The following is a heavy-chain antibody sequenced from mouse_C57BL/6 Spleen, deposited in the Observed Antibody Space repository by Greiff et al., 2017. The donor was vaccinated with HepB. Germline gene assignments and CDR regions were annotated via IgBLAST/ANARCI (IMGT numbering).Heavy chain of an antibody. D-gene: IGHD4-1*01. Sequence: EVMLVESGEGLVKPGGSLKLSCAASGFTFSSYAMSWVRQTPEKRLEWVAYISSGGDYIYYADTVKGRFTISRDNARNTLYLQMSSLKSEDTAMYYCTRVLGPRAWFAYWGQGTLVTVSA. CDR2: ISSGGDYI. CDR3: TRVLGPRAWFAY. J-gene: IGHJ3*01. CDR1: GFTFSSYA. V-gene: IGHV5-9-1*02.